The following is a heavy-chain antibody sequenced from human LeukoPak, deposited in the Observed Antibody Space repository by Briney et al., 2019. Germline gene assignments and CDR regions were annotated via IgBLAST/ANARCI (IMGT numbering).Heavy chain of an antibody. Sequence: SETLSLTCTVSGGSISSGGYYWSWIRQPPGKGLEWIGYIYHSGSTYYNPSLKSRVTISVDRSKNQFSLKLSSVTAADTAVYYCARVDTMVRGVMPDYWGQGTLVTVSS. CDR2: IYHSGST. CDR1: GGSISSGGYY. J-gene: IGHJ4*02. D-gene: IGHD3-10*01. CDR3: ARVDTMVRGVMPDY. V-gene: IGHV4-30-2*01.